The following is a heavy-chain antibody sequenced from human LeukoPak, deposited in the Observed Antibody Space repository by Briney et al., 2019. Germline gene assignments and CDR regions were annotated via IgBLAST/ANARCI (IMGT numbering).Heavy chain of an antibody. CDR1: GYPFSSYS. CDR3: ARDRGYFYDQLDY. J-gene: IGHJ4*02. D-gene: IGHD2/OR15-2a*01. CDR2: ISVSGGVR. V-gene: IGHV3-48*02. Sequence: GGSLRLSCVASGYPFSSYSMNWIRQAPGKGLEWVSYISVSGGVRSYADSVKGRFTISRDDARNSLYLQMSSLKDEDTAVYYCARDRGYFYDQLDYWGQGTLVTVSS.